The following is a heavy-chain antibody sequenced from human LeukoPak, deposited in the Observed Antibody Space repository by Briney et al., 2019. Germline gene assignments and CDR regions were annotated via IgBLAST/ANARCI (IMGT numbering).Heavy chain of an antibody. V-gene: IGHV3-64D*06. J-gene: IGHJ5*02. CDR2: TSSNGGST. CDR3: VKDPPVGIAVAGLPWFDP. Sequence: GGSLRLSCSASGFTFSSYAMHWVRQAPGKGLEYVSATSSNGGSTYYADSVKGRFTISRDNSKNTLYLQMSSLRAEDTAVYYCVKDPPVGIAVAGLPWFDPWGQGTLVTVSS. CDR1: GFTFSSYA. D-gene: IGHD6-19*01.